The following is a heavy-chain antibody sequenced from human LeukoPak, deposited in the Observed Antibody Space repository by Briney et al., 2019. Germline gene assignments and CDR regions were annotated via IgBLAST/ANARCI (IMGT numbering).Heavy chain of an antibody. CDR2: INPSGGST. D-gene: IGHD1/OR15-1a*01. V-gene: IGHV1-46*01. CDR1: GYTFTSYY. Sequence: GASVKVSCKASGYTFTSYYMHWVRQAPGQGLEWMGIINPSGGSTSYAQKFQGRVTMTRDTSTSTVYMELRSLRSDDTAVYYCAREVTGTTFLRYYYYYYMDVWGKGTTVTVSS. J-gene: IGHJ6*03. CDR3: AREVTGTTFLRYYYYYYMDV.